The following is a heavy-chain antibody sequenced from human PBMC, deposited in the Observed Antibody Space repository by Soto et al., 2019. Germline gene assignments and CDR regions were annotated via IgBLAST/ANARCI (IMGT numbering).Heavy chain of an antibody. CDR3: AKVALLRFLETKQNWFDP. D-gene: IGHD3-3*01. V-gene: IGHV3-23*01. J-gene: IGHJ5*02. Sequence: GGSLRLSCAASGFTFSSYAMSWVRQAPGKGLEWVSAISGSGGSTYYADSVKGRFTISRDNSKNTLYLQMNSLRAEDTAVYYCAKVALLRFLETKQNWFDPWGQGTLVTVSS. CDR1: GFTFSSYA. CDR2: ISGSGGST.